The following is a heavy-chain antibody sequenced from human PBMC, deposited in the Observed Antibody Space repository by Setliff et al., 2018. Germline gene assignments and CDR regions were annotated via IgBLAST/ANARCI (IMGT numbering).Heavy chain of an antibody. CDR2: IYNNGRT. J-gene: IGHJ3*02. D-gene: IGHD1-26*01. CDR3: ARGGGRIRQLGATGVHTFDI. V-gene: IGHV4-59*08. CDR1: GGSISGYY. Sequence: SETLSLTCSVSGGSISGYYWSWLRQPPGKGLEWIGYIYNNGRTNYHPALKRRVTMSVDTSKNQLSLTLRSVTAADTAVYYCARGGGRIRQLGATGVHTFDIWGQGTVVTVSS.